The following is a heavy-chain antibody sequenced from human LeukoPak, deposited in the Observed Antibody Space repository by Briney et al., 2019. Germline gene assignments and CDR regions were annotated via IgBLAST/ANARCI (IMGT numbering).Heavy chain of an antibody. CDR1: GYTFTSYY. CDR2: INASGGST. Sequence: GSVKVSCKASGYTFTSYYMHWVRQAPGQGLEWMGIINASGGSTTYAQKFQGRLTMTRDTYTSTVYMELSSLRSEDTAVYCCARSSSTYFDYWGQGTLVTV. D-gene: IGHD2-2*01. V-gene: IGHV1-46*01. J-gene: IGHJ4*02. CDR3: ARSSSTYFDY.